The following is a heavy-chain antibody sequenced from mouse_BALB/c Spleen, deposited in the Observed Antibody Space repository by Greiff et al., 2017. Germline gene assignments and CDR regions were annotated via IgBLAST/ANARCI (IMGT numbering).Heavy chain of an antibody. CDR3: ARSLRLYAMDY. J-gene: IGHJ4*01. V-gene: IGHV1S137*01. Sequence: QVQLKESGAELVRPGVSVKISCTGSGYTFTDYAMHWVKQSHAKSLEWIGVISTYYGDASYNQKFKGKATLTVDKSSSTAHMELRSLASEDSAVYYCARSLRLYAMDYWGQGTSVTVSS. D-gene: IGHD1-2*01. CDR2: ISTYYGDA. CDR1: GYTFTDYA.